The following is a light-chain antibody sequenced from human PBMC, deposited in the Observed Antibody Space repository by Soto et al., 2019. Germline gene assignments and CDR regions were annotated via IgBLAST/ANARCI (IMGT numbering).Light chain of an antibody. V-gene: IGKV1-9*01. CDR1: QAISNY. CDR2: TAS. CDR3: QHRHSYPIT. Sequence: DIQLTQSPSFLSASVGDRVTITCRASQAISNYLAWYQQKPGEAPNLMIHTASTLQSGVPSRFSGSGSGTEFTFTISSRQPEDFATYYCQHRHSYPITFGQGTRLEIK. J-gene: IGKJ5*01.